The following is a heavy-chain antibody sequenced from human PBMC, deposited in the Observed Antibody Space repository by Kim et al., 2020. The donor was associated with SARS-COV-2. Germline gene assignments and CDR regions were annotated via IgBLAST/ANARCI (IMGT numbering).Heavy chain of an antibody. J-gene: IGHJ3*02. D-gene: IGHD3-10*01. CDR3: ARDRSYYGSGSYWVNAFDI. Sequence: RFTISRNNSKNTLYLQMNSLRAEDTAVYYCARDRSYYGSGSYWVNAFDIWGQGTMVTVSS. V-gene: IGHV3-30*01.